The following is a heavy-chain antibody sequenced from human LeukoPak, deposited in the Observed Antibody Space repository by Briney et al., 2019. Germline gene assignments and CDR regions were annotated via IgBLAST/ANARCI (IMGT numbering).Heavy chain of an antibody. J-gene: IGHJ4*02. V-gene: IGHV3-33*01. CDR1: GFTFGSYG. CDR2: IWYDGSNK. D-gene: IGHD6-19*01. CDR3: ARDTGIAVAGLDY. Sequence: GGSLRLSCAASGFTFGSYGMHWVRQAPGEGLEWVAVIWYDGSNKYYADSVKGRFTISRDNSKNTLYLQMNSLRAEDTAVYYCARDTGIAVAGLDYWGQGTLVTVSS.